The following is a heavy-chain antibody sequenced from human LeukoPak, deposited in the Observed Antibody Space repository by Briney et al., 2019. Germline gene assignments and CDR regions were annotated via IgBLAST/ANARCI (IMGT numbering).Heavy chain of an antibody. CDR2: IYPGDSDT. CDR1: GYSFTSYW. D-gene: IGHD3-9*01. J-gene: IGHJ4*02. CDR3: ARSYYDILTGYSYTNFDY. Sequence: GESLQISCKGSGYSFTSYWIGWVRQMPGKGLEWMGIIYPGDSDTRYSPSFQGQVTISADKSISTAYLQWSSLKASDTAMYYCARSYYDILTGYSYTNFDYWGQGTLVTVSS. V-gene: IGHV5-51*01.